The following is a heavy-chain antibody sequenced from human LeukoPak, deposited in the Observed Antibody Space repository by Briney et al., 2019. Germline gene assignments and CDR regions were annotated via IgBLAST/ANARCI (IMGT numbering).Heavy chain of an antibody. CDR2: ISYDGSNK. CDR1: GFTFSSYG. CDR3: AKDPPYFQH. V-gene: IGHV3-30*18. Sequence: GGSLRLSCAASGFTFSSYGMHWVRQAPGKGLEWVAVISYDGSNKYYADSVKGRFTIYRDNSKNTLYLQMNSLRAEDTAVYYCAKDPPYFQHWGQGTLVTVSS. J-gene: IGHJ1*01.